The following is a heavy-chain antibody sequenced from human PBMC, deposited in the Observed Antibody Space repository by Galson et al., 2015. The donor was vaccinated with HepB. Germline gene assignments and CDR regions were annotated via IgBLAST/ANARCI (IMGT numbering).Heavy chain of an antibody. CDR1: GFTFNKYW. V-gene: IGHV3-74*01. D-gene: IGHD3-9*01. Sequence: SLRLSCAASGFTFNKYWMHWVRQAPGKGLVWVSYISFDGSTSNYADSVKGRFTISRDNVDNTVYLQMNSLRAEDTAIYFCVRDLQEPFTDWFRGWFDSWGQGTLVTVSS. CDR2: ISFDGSTS. CDR3: VRDLQEPFTDWFRGWFDS. J-gene: IGHJ5*01.